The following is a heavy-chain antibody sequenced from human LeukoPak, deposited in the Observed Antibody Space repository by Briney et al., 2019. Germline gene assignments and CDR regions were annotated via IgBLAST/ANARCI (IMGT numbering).Heavy chain of an antibody. CDR1: GFTFSSYG. Sequence: GGSLRLSCAASGFTFSSYGMTWVRQAPGKGLEWVSGISGSGDSTYYADSVKGRFTISRDNAKNSLYLQMNSLRAEDTAVYYCARDLRGYSSSWHYFDYWGQGTLVTVSS. J-gene: IGHJ4*02. D-gene: IGHD6-13*01. CDR2: ISGSGDST. V-gene: IGHV3-23*01. CDR3: ARDLRGYSSSWHYFDY.